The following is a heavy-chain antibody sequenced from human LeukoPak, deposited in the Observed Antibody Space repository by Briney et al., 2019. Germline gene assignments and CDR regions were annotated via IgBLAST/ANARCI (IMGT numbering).Heavy chain of an antibody. CDR2: IYYGGST. CDR1: GCSISSYY. Sequence: PAETLCLTCTASGCSISSYYWSWIRQAPGKGLEWIEYIYYGGSTNYNPSLKSRVNISVDTSKKQFALKLSSVTAADAAGYYCASHSRVAAADLWGQGTLVTVSS. CDR3: ASHSRVAAADL. D-gene: IGHD6-13*01. J-gene: IGHJ4*02. V-gene: IGHV4-59*08.